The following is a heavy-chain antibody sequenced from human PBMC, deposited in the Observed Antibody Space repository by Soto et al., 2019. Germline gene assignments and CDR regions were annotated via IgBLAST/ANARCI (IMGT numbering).Heavy chain of an antibody. J-gene: IGHJ5*02. V-gene: IGHV6-1*01. CDR1: GDSVSSNSAA. D-gene: IGHD2-2*01. CDR2: TYYRSKWFY. Sequence: SQTLSLTCAISGDSVSSNSAAWNWIRQSPSRGLEWLGRTYYRSKWFYDYTSSVRSRKSINPDTSKNQISLQLRSVSPEDTAVYYCARDEDEYLGLNHWGQGIPVTVSS. CDR3: ARDEDEYLGLNH.